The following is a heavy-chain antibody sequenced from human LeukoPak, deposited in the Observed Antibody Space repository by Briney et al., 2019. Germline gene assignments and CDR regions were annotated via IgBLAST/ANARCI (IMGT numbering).Heavy chain of an antibody. CDR3: ARDASEGYYDSSGYYSFDY. CDR2: IIPILGIA. Sequence: GSSVKVSCKASGGTFSSYAISWVRQAPGQGLEWMGRIIPILGIANYAQKFQGRVTITADKSTSTAYMELSSLRSEDTAVYYCARDASEGYYDSSGYYSFDYRGQGTLVTVSS. V-gene: IGHV1-69*04. J-gene: IGHJ4*02. CDR1: GGTFSSYA. D-gene: IGHD3-22*01.